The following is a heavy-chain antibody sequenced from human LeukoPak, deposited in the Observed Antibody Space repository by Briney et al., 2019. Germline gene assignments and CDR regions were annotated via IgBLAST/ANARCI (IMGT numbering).Heavy chain of an antibody. D-gene: IGHD6-13*01. Sequence: PSETLSLTCAVSGVSISSGGYSWSWIRQPPGKGLEWIGYIYHSGSTYYNPSLKSRVTISVDRSKNQFSLKLSSVTAADTAVYYCASSRVHIAAAPFDPWGQGTLVTVSS. V-gene: IGHV4-30-2*01. CDR2: IYHSGST. J-gene: IGHJ5*02. CDR1: GVSISSGGYS. CDR3: ASSRVHIAAAPFDP.